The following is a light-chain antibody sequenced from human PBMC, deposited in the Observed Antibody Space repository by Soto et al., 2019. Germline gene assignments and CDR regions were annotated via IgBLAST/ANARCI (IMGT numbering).Light chain of an antibody. Sequence: EVVLTQSPGTLSLSPGERATLSCRASQSVSNNYFAWYQQKPGQAPRLLIFGSSDRATGIPDRFSGSGSGTDFTLTISRLEPEDFVVYYCQQYGSSPPYTFGHGTKLEIK. CDR3: QQYGSSPPYT. CDR1: QSVSNNY. J-gene: IGKJ2*01. CDR2: GSS. V-gene: IGKV3-20*01.